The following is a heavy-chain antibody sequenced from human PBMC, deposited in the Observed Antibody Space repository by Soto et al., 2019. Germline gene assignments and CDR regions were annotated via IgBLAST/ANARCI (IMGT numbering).Heavy chain of an antibody. V-gene: IGHV3-30*18. D-gene: IGHD1-1*01. Sequence: QVQLVESGGGVVQPGGYLRLSCAASGFTFSAYSMHWVRQAPGKGLEWVAVVGTDGTTVIYGESVKGRFSTSRDSSKKTLYLQMNGLRPEDTADYYCAKEKGHDISDFDFWGQGTLVTFSS. CDR2: VGTDGTTV. CDR3: AKEKGHDISDFDF. J-gene: IGHJ4*02. CDR1: GFTFSAYS.